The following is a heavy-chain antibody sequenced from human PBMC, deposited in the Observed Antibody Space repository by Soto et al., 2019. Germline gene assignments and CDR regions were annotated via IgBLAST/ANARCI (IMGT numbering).Heavy chain of an antibody. V-gene: IGHV4-61*01. Sequence: QVQLQESGPGLVKPSETLSLTCTVSGGSVSSGSYYWSWIRQPPGKGLEWIGYIYYSGSTNYNPSLKSRVTISVDTSKNQFSLKLSSVTAADTTVYYCARDGRDSGRTSVYYYYGMDVWGQGTTVTVSS. D-gene: IGHD6-19*01. CDR2: IYYSGST. CDR3: ARDGRDSGRTSVYYYYGMDV. CDR1: GGSVSSGSYY. J-gene: IGHJ6*02.